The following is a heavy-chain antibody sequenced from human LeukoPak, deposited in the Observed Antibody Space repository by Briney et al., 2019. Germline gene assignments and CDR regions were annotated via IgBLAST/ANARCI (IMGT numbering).Heavy chain of an antibody. CDR1: GGTFSSYA. V-gene: IGHV1-69*13. CDR3: ARVDTAMVTGRFDP. J-gene: IGHJ5*02. Sequence: SVKVSCKASGGTFSSYAISWVRQAPGQGLEWMGGIIPIFGTANYAQKFQGRVTITADESTSTAYMELSSLRSEDTAVYYCARVDTAMVTGRFDPWGQGTLVTVSS. D-gene: IGHD5-18*01. CDR2: IIPIFGTA.